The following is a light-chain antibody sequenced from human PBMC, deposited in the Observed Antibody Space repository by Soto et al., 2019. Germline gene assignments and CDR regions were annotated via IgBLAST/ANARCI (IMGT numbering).Light chain of an antibody. Sequence: QSVLTQPPSVSGTPGQRVSISCSGSRSNIGINAVDWYHQLPGTAPKVLIYANNQRPSGVPDRFSGSKSGTSASLAINGLQSDDEAHYYCAAWDDSLNGLVFGAGTKVTVL. V-gene: IGLV1-44*01. J-gene: IGLJ2*01. CDR3: AAWDDSLNGLV. CDR1: RSNIGINA. CDR2: ANN.